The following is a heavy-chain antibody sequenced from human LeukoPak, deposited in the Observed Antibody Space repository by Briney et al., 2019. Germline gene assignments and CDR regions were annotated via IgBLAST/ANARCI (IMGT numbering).Heavy chain of an antibody. CDR1: GFTFSSYW. CDR3: ARDLSAAAHYYFDY. J-gene: IGHJ4*02. V-gene: IGHV3-7*01. D-gene: IGHD6-13*01. Sequence: GGSLRLSCAASGFTFSSYWMSWVRQAPGKGLEWVANIKQDGSEKCYVDSVKGRFTISRDNAKNSLYLQMNSLRAEDTGVYYCARDLSAAAHYYFDYWGQGTLVTVSS. CDR2: IKQDGSEK.